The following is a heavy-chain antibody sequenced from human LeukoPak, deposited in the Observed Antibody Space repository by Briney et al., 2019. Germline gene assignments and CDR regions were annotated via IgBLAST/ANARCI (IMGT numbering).Heavy chain of an antibody. D-gene: IGHD2-21*02. CDR2: IKDDASIS. CDR3: VRGDFTLDY. Sequence: GGSLRLSCTASGFTIGGFWMHWVRQAPGNGLVWVSRIKDDASISDYAESVKGRFTISRDNAKNTLYLQIDSLRADDTAVYYCVRGDFTLDYWGQGTLVTVSS. CDR1: GFTIGGFW. V-gene: IGHV3-74*01. J-gene: IGHJ4*02.